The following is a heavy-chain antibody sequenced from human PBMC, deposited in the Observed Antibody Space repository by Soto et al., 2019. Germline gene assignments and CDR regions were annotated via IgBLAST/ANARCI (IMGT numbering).Heavy chain of an antibody. J-gene: IGHJ5*02. CDR1: GGSISSGGYY. Sequence: QVQLQESGPGLVKPSQTLSLTCTVSGGSISSGGYYWSWIRQHPGKGLEWIGYIYYSGSTYYNPSLQSRVTISVDTSKNHFSLKLSSVTAADTAVYYCARVKTPARSNWFDPWGQGTLVTVSS. V-gene: IGHV4-31*03. CDR2: IYYSGST. D-gene: IGHD6-6*01. CDR3: ARVKTPARSNWFDP.